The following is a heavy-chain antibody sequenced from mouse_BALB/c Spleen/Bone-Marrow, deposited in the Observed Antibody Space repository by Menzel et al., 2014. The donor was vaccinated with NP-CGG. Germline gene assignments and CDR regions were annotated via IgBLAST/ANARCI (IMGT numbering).Heavy chain of an antibody. CDR1: GFTFRSYT. V-gene: IGHV5-12-2*01. CDR2: ITNGGGST. CDR3: ARMGITTGFYYAMDY. Sequence: EVKLVESGGGLVQPGGSRKLSCAASGFTFRSYTMSWVRQTPEKRLEWVAYITNGGGSTYYADTVEGRFTISRDNAQNSLCLQMRGLRSEDTAMYYCARMGITTGFYYAMDYWGQGTSVTGSS. D-gene: IGHD2-4*01. J-gene: IGHJ4*01.